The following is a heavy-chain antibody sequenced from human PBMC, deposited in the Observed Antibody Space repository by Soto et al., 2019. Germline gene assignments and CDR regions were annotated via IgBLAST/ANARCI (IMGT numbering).Heavy chain of an antibody. CDR3: ARHKSGSDWLDP. CDR2: MFYSGAT. J-gene: IGHJ5*02. CDR1: GGSISDISYC. D-gene: IGHD2-15*01. Sequence: PSETLSLTCTVSGGSISDISYCWGWIRQSPGKGLQWIGCMFYSGATYYNPSLKNRVTLSVDTSNNEFSLKLVSVTAPDTAVYYCARHKSGSDWLDPWGQGTLVTVSS. V-gene: IGHV4-39*01.